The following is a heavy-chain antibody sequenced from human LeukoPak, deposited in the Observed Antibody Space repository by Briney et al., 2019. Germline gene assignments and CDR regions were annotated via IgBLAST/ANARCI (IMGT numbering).Heavy chain of an antibody. CDR2: ISSSGSTI. D-gene: IGHD6-6*01. Sequence: GGSLRLSCAASGFTFGTYEMNWVRQAPGKGLEWVSYISSSGSTIYYADSVKGRLTISRDNARKSLYLQMNSLRAEDTAVYYCARDLRASIAARPAYWGQGTLVTVSS. CDR1: GFTFGTYE. CDR3: ARDLRASIAARPAY. V-gene: IGHV3-48*03. J-gene: IGHJ4*02.